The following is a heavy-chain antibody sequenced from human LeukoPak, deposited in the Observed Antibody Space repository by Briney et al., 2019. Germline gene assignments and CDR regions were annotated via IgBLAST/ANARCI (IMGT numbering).Heavy chain of an antibody. CDR3: AKDHNSGWYRLGDY. CDR2: ISGGGGTT. J-gene: IGHJ4*02. D-gene: IGHD6-19*01. Sequence: PGGSLRLSRAASGFTFTNYVVSWVRQAPGKGLEWVSSISGGGGTTYYADSVKGRFAISRDNSKDTLYLQMNSLRAEDTAVYYCAKDHNSGWYRLGDYWGQGTLVTVSS. V-gene: IGHV3-23*01. CDR1: GFTFTNYV.